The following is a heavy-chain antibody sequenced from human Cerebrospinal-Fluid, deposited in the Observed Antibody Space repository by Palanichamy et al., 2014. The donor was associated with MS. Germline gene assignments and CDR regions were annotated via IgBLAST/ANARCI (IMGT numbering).Heavy chain of an antibody. CDR2: ISAYNGHT. Sequence: QVHLVQPGAEVKKPGASVKVSCKASGNTFTITWVRQAPGQGLEWMGWISAYNGHTNYAQKLQGRVTMTTDTSRTTAYMELRSLRFDDTAVYYCAKDSRGFADIWGQGTLVTVFS. V-gene: IGHV1-18*01. J-gene: IGHJ4*02. CDR1: GNTFT. CDR3: AKDSRGFADI.